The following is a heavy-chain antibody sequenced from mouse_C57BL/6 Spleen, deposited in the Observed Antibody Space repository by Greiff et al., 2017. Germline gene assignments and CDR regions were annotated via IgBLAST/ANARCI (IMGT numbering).Heavy chain of an antibody. J-gene: IGHJ2*01. CDR3: ARPYSTTLVAKDY. Sequence: QVQLQQPGAELVKPGASVKLSCKASGYTFTSYWITWVKQRPGQGLEWIGDIYPGSGSTNYNEKFKSKATLTVDTSSSKAYMQLSSLTSDDSAVYYCARPYSTTLVAKDYWCQGTTLTVSS. CDR2: IYPGSGST. CDR1: GYTFTSYW. D-gene: IGHD1-1*01. V-gene: IGHV1-55*01.